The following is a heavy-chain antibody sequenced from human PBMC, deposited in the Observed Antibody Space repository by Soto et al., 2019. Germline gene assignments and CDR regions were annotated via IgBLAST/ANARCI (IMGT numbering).Heavy chain of an antibody. J-gene: IGHJ6*02. Sequence: PGGSLRLSCAASGFTFSSYWMSWVRQAPGKGLEWVANIKQDGSEKYYVDSVKGRFTISRDNAKNSLYLQMNSLRAEDTAVYYCAREEYSSSWYSFPSYYYYYYGMDVWGQGTTVTVSS. CDR3: AREEYSSSWYSFPSYYYYYYGMDV. D-gene: IGHD6-13*01. CDR2: IKQDGSEK. CDR1: GFTFSSYW. V-gene: IGHV3-7*01.